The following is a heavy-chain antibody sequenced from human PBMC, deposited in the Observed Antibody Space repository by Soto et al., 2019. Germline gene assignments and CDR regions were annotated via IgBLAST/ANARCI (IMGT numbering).Heavy chain of an antibody. CDR2: IYYNGNT. Sequence: SETLSLTCTVSGGSISSDYWTWIRQPPGERLEWIGYIYYNGNTNYNSSLKSRVTTSIDTSKNQFSLKLNSVTAADTAVYFCARLAYTSGFTFDYWGRGTLVTVSS. CDR1: GGSISSDY. CDR3: ARLAYTSGFTFDY. V-gene: IGHV4-59*01. J-gene: IGHJ4*02. D-gene: IGHD5-18*01.